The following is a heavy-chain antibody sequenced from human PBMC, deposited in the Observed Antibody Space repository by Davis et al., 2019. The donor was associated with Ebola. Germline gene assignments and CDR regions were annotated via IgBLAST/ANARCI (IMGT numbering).Heavy chain of an antibody. V-gene: IGHV3-23*01. Sequence: GESLKISCAASGFTFSSYSMSCVRQAPGKGLEWVSAISGSGGSTYYADSVKGRFTISRDNSKNTLHLQMNSLRVEDTAVYFCAREPTGNYYYFYGMDVWGKGTTVSVSS. CDR3: AREPTGNYYYFYGMDV. J-gene: IGHJ6*04. D-gene: IGHD1-14*01. CDR1: GFTFSSYS. CDR2: ISGSGGST.